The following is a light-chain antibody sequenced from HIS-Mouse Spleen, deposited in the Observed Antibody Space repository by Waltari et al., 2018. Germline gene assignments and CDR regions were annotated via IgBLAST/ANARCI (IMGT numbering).Light chain of an antibody. J-gene: IGKJ1*01. CDR2: AAS. CDR1: QGISSY. V-gene: IGKV1-9*01. CDR3: QQLNSYPPT. Sequence: DIQLTQSPSFLSASVGDRVTITCRASQGISSYLAWYQQKPGKAPKLLIYAASTLQSGVPSRFSCSGPGTEFTLTISSLQPEDFATYYCQQLNSYPPTFGQGTKVEIK.